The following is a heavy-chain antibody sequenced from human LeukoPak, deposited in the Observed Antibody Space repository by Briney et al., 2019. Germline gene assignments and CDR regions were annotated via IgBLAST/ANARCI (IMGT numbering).Heavy chain of an antibody. CDR2: IWYDGSNK. Sequence: GGSLRLSCAASGFTFNSYGMHWVRQAPGKGLEWVAVIWYDGSNKYYADSVKGRFTISRDNSKNALYLQMNSLRAEDTAVYYCTRDLGSPDYWGQGTLVTVSS. CDR1: GFTFNSYG. V-gene: IGHV3-33*01. J-gene: IGHJ4*02. CDR3: TRDLGSPDY. D-gene: IGHD2-15*01.